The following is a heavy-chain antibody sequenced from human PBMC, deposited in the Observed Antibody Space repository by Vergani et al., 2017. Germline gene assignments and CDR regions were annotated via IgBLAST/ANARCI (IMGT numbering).Heavy chain of an antibody. CDR1: GGPFSSYA. V-gene: IGHV1-69*12. J-gene: IGHJ4*02. D-gene: IGHD2-15*01. CDR2: GIPIFGTA. Sequence: QVQLVQSGAEVKKPGSSVQVSCKASGGPFSSYALSWVRQAPGQGLDWIGWGIPIFGTANDAQKFQGRVTITADESPSTAYMELSSLRSEDTGVYYCARGSVGYCSGGSGYSIHGAGIFDYGGQGTLVTVSS. CDR3: ARGSVGYCSGGSGYSIHGAGIFDY.